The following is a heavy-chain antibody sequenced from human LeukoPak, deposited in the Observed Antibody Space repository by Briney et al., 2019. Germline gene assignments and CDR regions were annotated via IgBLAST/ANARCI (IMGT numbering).Heavy chain of an antibody. CDR1: GFTSRSTS. CDR3: AREPSGSYYFDY. D-gene: IGHD1-26*01. CDR2: ISSSSSTL. V-gene: IGHV3-48*02. J-gene: IGHJ4*02. Sequence: PGGALGLSCAAPGFTSRSTSMNWVRQALGTGRGRGSYISSSSSTLYYAHSVKGRFTISRDNAKNSLSLQMNSLRDEDTAVYYCAREPSGSYYFDYWGQGTLVTVSS.